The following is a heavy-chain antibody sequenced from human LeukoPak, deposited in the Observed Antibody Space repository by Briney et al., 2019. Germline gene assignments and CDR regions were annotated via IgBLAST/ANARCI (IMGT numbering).Heavy chain of an antibody. CDR2: IYYSGST. CDR3: ARQDIAVGPAAINY. J-gene: IGHJ4*02. V-gene: IGHV4-39*01. Sequence: PSETLSLTCTVSGGSISSSSYYWGWIRQPPGKGLEWIGSIYYSGSTYYNPSLKSRVTISVDTSKNQFSLKLSSVTAADTAVYYCARQDIAVGPAAINYWGQGTLVTVSS. CDR1: GGSISSSSYY. D-gene: IGHD2-2*02.